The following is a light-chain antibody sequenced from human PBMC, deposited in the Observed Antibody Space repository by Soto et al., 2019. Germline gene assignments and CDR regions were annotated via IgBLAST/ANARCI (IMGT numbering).Light chain of an antibody. CDR3: ISYTSGSTPYV. J-gene: IGLJ1*01. CDR2: EVS. V-gene: IGLV2-14*01. Sequence: QSALTQPASVSGSPGQSITISSTGTSSDVGGYNYVSWYQQHPGKAPKLMIYEVSNRPSGVSNRFSGSKSGNTASLTISGLQAEDEADYYCISYTSGSTPYVFGTGTKLTVL. CDR1: SSDVGGYNY.